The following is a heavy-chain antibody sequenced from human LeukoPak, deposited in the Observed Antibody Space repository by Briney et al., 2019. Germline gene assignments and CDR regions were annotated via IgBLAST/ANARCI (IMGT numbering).Heavy chain of an antibody. CDR1: GYTLTDLS. D-gene: IGHD3-22*01. Sequence: ASVKVSCKVSGYTLTDLSMHWVRQAPGKGLEWMGGFDPEDGETIYAQKFQGRVTMTEDTSTDTAYMELSSLRSEDTAVYYCAIAPSDYYDSSGYWGFDYWGQVTLVTVSS. V-gene: IGHV1-24*01. J-gene: IGHJ4*02. CDR2: FDPEDGET. CDR3: AIAPSDYYDSSGYWGFDY.